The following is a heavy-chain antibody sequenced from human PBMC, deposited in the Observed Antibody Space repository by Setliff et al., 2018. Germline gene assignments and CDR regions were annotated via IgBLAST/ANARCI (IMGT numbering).Heavy chain of an antibody. CDR2: IQKRGSTTT. J-gene: IGHJ4*02. CDR3: ARDQFSSGWYGPPESYFDC. D-gene: IGHD6-19*01. Sequence: SETLSLTCIVSGDSISGYFWSWIRQAPGKGLEWIGYIQKRGSTTTKYNPSLGSRISMSIDTSKIQFSLQLSSVSDGDTAVYYCARDQFSSGWYGPPESYFDCWGQGIQVTVSS. CDR1: GDSISGYF. V-gene: IGHV4-59*01.